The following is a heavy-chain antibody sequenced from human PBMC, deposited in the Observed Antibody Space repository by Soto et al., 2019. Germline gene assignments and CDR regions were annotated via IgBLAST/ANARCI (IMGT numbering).Heavy chain of an antibody. Sequence: EVQLLESGGRLVQPGGSLRLSCAASGFTLSSYAMTWVRQAPGMGLEWVSGIAGSGASTFYADSVKGRFSISRDKNTLFLQMNSLRAEDTAIYYCACSRRPARLGPKGAIDYWGQGTLVTVSS. V-gene: IGHV3-23*01. CDR2: IAGSGAST. J-gene: IGHJ4*02. D-gene: IGHD2-15*01. CDR3: ACSRRPARLGPKGAIDY. CDR1: GFTLSSYA.